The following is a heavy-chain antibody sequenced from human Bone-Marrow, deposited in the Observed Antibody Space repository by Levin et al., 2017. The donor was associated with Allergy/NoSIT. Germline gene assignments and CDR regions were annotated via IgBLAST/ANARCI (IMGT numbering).Heavy chain of an antibody. Sequence: GGSLRLSCAASGFSFSNYGMHWVRQAPGKGLEWVAVIIHDGSNKNYVDSVKGRFTISRDNSKSTLSLQMNSLRPEDTAVYYCVRDPMGAYCSGDSCESHWGQGTLVTVSS. CDR3: VRDPMGAYCSGDSCESH. CDR1: GFSFSNYG. J-gene: IGHJ4*02. CDR2: IIHDGSNK. D-gene: IGHD2-15*01. V-gene: IGHV3-30*03.